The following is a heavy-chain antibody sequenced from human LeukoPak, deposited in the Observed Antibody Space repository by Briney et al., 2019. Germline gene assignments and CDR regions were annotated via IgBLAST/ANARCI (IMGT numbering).Heavy chain of an antibody. CDR3: ARASWVSAADAVS. J-gene: IGHJ4*02. CDR2: MKGSGES. D-gene: IGHD3-10*01. CDR1: GLSFKTFA. Sequence: GGSLRLSCAASGLSFKTFAMSWVRQAPARGLEWVSSMKGSGESFYADSLKGRFTLSRDDSKNTVYLQLSNLRAEDTAVYYCARASWVSAADAVSWGQGTLVTVSS. V-gene: IGHV3-23*01.